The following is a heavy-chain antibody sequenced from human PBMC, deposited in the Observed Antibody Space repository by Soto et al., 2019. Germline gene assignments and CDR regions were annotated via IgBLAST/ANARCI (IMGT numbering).Heavy chain of an antibody. J-gene: IGHJ4*02. Sequence: TLSLTCAVYGGSFSGYYWSWIRQPPGKGLEWIGEINHSGSTNYNPSLKSRVTISVDTSKNQFSLKLSSVTAADTAVYYFARGMDRGDYWGQGTLVTVSS. V-gene: IGHV4-34*01. CDR3: ARGMDRGDY. D-gene: IGHD3-16*01. CDR2: INHSGST. CDR1: GGSFSGYY.